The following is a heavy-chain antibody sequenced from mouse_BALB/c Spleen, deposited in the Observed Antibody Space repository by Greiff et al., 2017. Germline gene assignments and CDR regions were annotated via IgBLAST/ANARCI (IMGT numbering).Heavy chain of an antibody. V-gene: IGHV1-4*02. CDR1: GYTFTSYT. CDR3: ARGFTTAAMDY. J-gene: IGHJ4*01. CDR2: INPSSGYT. Sequence: QVQLKESAAELARPGASVKMSCKASGYTFTSYTMHWVKQRPGQGLEWIGYINPSSGYTEYNQKFKDKTTLTADKSSSTAYMQLSSLTSEDSAVYYCARGFTTAAMDYWGQGTSVTVSS. D-gene: IGHD1-2*01.